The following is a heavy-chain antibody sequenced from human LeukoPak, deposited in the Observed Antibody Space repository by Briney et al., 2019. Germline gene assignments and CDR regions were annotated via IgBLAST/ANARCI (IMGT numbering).Heavy chain of an antibody. CDR3: ARVPKYSSGGELDV. CDR2: INWNGGST. Sequence: PGGSLRLSCAASGFTFDDYGMSWVRQAPGKGLEWVSGINWNGGSTGYADSVKGRFTISRDNAKNSLYLQMNSLRAEDTALYYCARVPKYSSGGELDVWGKGTTVTVSS. J-gene: IGHJ6*04. D-gene: IGHD6-19*01. V-gene: IGHV3-20*04. CDR1: GFTFDDYG.